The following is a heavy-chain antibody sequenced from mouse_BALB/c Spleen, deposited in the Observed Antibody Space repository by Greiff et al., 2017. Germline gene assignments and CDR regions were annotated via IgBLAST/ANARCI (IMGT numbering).Heavy chain of an antibody. J-gene: IGHJ4*01. CDR1: GFTFSSYA. CDR2: ISSGGST. CDR3: ARVITTGYYYAMDY. V-gene: IGHV5-6-5*01. Sequence: EVKVEESGGGLVKPGGSLKLSCAASGFTFSSYAMSWVRQTPEKRLEWVASISSGGSTYYPDSVKGRFTISRDNARNILYLQMSSLRSEDTAMYYCARVITTGYYYAMDYWGQGTSVTVSS. D-gene: IGHD2-4*01.